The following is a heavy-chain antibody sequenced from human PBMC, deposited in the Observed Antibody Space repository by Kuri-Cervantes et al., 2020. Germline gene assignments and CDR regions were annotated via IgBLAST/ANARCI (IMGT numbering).Heavy chain of an antibody. CDR3: ARGGKGGWYTPFDY. D-gene: IGHD6-19*01. Sequence: GESLKISCAASGFTFSSYAMHWVRQAPGKGLEWVAVISYDGSNKYYADSVKGRFTISRDNSKNTLYLQMNSLRAEDTAVYYCARGGKGGWYTPFDYWGQGTLVTVSS. CDR2: ISYDGSNK. J-gene: IGHJ4*02. V-gene: IGHV3-30-3*01. CDR1: GFTFSSYA.